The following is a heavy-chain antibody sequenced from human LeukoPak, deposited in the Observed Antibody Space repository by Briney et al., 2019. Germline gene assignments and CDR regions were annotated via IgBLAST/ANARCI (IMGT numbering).Heavy chain of an antibody. CDR3: TRDYDFWSRGMDV. Sequence: GGSLRLSCAASGFTVSSNYMSWFRQAPGKGLEWVGFIRSKAYGGTTEYAASVKGRFTISRDDSKSIAYLQMNSLKTEDTAVYYCTRDYDFWSRGMDVWGQGTTVTVSS. CDR2: IRSKAYGGTT. V-gene: IGHV3-49*03. CDR1: GFTVSSNY. J-gene: IGHJ6*02. D-gene: IGHD3-3*01.